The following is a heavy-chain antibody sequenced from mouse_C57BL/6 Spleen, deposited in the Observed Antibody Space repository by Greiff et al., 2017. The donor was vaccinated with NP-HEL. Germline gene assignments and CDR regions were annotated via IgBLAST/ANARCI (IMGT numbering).Heavy chain of an antibody. CDR3: ALMVTTGRPFAY. V-gene: IGHV1-74*01. CDR2: IHPSDSDT. CDR1: GYTFTSYW. Sequence: QVQLQQPGAELVKPGASVKVSCKASGYTFTSYWMHWVKQRPGQGLEWIGRIHPSDSDTNYNQKFKGKATLTVDKSSSTAYMQLSSLTSEDSAVYYCALMVTTGRPFAYWGQGTLVTVSA. J-gene: IGHJ3*01. D-gene: IGHD2-2*01.